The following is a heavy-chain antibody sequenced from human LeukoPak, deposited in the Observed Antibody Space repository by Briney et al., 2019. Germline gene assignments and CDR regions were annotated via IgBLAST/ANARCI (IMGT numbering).Heavy chain of an antibody. V-gene: IGHV6-1*01. CDR2: TYYRSKWYN. D-gene: IGHD2-15*01. CDR1: GDSVSSNSAA. J-gene: IGHJ6*03. CDR3: ARGPLGGYCSGGSCSNYYYYYMDV. Sequence: SQTLSLTCAISGDSVSSNSAAWNWIRQSPSRGLEWLGRTYYRSKWYNDYAVSVKSRITINPDTSKNQFSLQLNSVTPEDMAVYYCARGPLGGYCSGGSCSNYYYYYMDVWGKGTTVTVSS.